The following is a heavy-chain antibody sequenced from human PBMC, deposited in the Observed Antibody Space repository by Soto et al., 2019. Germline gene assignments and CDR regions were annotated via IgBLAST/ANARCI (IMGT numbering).Heavy chain of an antibody. CDR1: GFSFRTSGED. V-gene: IGHV2-5*01. Sequence: GHTLENHTQSVTMTSTFSGFSFRTSGEDMGWIRQPPGKTPERLAVMFWNDDKCYSPSLESRLNITKDTSKNQVVLTMTNMDPVDTATYYCAHIPITVTTRGVDVWGQG. CDR2: MFWNDDK. CDR3: AHIPITVTTRGVDV. J-gene: IGHJ6*02. D-gene: IGHD4-17*01.